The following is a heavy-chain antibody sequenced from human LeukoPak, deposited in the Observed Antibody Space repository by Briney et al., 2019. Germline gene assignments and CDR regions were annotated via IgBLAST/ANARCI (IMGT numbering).Heavy chain of an antibody. V-gene: IGHV3-11*01. D-gene: IGHD6-13*01. CDR1: GFTFSDYY. Sequence: PGGSLRLSCAASGFTFSDYYMSWIRQAPGKGLEWLSYISTTGDITPYADSVKGRFTISRDNAKNSLSLQMNSLRAEDTAVYYYVRVGVIAAAGTYDYWGQGTLVTVSS. CDR2: ISTTGDIT. CDR3: VRVGVIAAAGTYDY. J-gene: IGHJ4*02.